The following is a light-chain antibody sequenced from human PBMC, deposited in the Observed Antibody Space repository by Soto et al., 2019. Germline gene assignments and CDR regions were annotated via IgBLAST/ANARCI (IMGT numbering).Light chain of an antibody. V-gene: IGKV3-11*01. Sequence: EIVLTQSPATLSLSPGERATLSCRASQSVSKYLAWYQQKPGQAPRLLMYDASNRATGIPARFSGSGSGTDFTLTISSLEPEDFAVYYCQQRYNLPLSFGPGTKVDLK. CDR3: QQRYNLPLS. CDR2: DAS. CDR1: QSVSKY. J-gene: IGKJ3*01.